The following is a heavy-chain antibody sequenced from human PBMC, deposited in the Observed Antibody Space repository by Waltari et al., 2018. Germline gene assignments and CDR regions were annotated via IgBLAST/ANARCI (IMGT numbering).Heavy chain of an antibody. CDR1: GLTVSSTY. CDR2: IYSGGNT. J-gene: IGHJ4*02. D-gene: IGHD2-2*01. CDR3: ASCSRSSCYQGGFDY. Sequence: EVQLVESGGGLVQLGGSLRPSCVASGLTVSSTYMILVRQAQGKGLEWVSVIYSGGNTFYADSVKGRFTISRDNSKNALYLQMSSLRAEDTAVYFCASCSRSSCYQGGFDYWGQGTLVTFTS. V-gene: IGHV3-53*01.